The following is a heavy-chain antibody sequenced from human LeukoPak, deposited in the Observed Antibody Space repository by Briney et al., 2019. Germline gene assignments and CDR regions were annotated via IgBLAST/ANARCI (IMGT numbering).Heavy chain of an antibody. V-gene: IGHV4-38-2*02. D-gene: IGHD1-26*01. J-gene: IGHJ5*02. CDR1: GYSISSGYY. CDR3: AREGIVGASDWFDP. Sequence: SETLSLTCTVSGYSISSGYYWGWIRQPPGKGLEWIGSIYYSGSTYYNPSLKSRVTISVDTSKNQFSLKLSSVTAADTAVYYCAREGIVGASDWFDPWGQGTLVTVSS. CDR2: IYYSGST.